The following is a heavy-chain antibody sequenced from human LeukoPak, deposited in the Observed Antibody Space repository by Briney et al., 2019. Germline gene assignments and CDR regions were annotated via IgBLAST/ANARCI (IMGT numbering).Heavy chain of an antibody. V-gene: IGHV4-30-4*01. D-gene: IGHD3-10*01. Sequence: PSETLSLTCTVSGGSISSGDYYWSWIRQPPGKGLEWIGYIYYSGSTYYNPSLKSRVTISVDTSKNQFSLKLSSVTAADTAVYYCARRVRGVLWVTYFDYWGQGTLVTVSS. CDR3: ARRVRGVLWVTYFDY. J-gene: IGHJ4*02. CDR1: GGSISSGDYY. CDR2: IYYSGST.